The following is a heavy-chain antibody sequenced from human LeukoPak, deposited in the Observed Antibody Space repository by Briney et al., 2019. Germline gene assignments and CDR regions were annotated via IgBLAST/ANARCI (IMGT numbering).Heavy chain of an antibody. CDR1: GYSISSGYY. CDR2: ISGSGGST. J-gene: IGHJ4*02. CDR3: AKGHYYDSSGYLDY. V-gene: IGHV3-23*01. Sequence: ETLSLTCTASGYSISSGYYWGWIRQPPGKGLEWVSAISGSGGSTYYADSVKGRFTISRDNSKNTLYLQMNSLRAEDTAVYYCAKGHYYDSSGYLDYWGQGTLVTVSS. D-gene: IGHD3-22*01.